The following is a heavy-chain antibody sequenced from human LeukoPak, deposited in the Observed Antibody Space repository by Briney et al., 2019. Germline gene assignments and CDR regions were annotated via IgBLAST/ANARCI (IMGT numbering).Heavy chain of an antibody. CDR1: GFTFSNFA. CDR2: IDGSGDKT. CDR3: ARDAPLIAAADY. Sequence: GGSLRLSCAASGFTFSNFAIRWVRQVPGKGLEWVSSIDGSGDKTHYPDSVRGRFTVSRDNSKNTLYLQMNSLRAEDTAVYYCARDAPLIAAADYWGQGTLVTVSS. J-gene: IGHJ4*02. D-gene: IGHD6-13*01. V-gene: IGHV3-23*01.